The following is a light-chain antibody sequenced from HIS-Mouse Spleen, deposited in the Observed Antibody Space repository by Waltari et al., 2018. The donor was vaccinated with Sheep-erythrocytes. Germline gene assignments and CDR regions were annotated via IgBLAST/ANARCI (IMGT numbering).Light chain of an antibody. J-gene: IGLJ1*01. CDR3: AAWDDSLNGYV. Sequence: ELTQPPSVSVSPGQTARITCSGDALPKKYAYWYQQLPGTAPKLLIYSNNQRPSGVPDRCSGSKSGTSASLAISGLQSEDEADYYCAAWDDSLNGYVFGTGTKVTVL. CDR1: LPKKY. CDR2: SNN. V-gene: IGLV1-44*01.